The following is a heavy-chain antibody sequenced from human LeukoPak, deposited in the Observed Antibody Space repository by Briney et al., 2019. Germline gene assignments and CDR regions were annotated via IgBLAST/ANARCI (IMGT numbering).Heavy chain of an antibody. CDR2: IYYSGST. J-gene: IGHJ6*03. Sequence: SETLSLTCTVSGGSISSYYWNWIRQPPGKGLEWIGYIYYSGSTNYNPPLKSRVTISVDTSKNQFSLKLSSVTAADTAVYYCARSTYYYDSSGYSYYSYYYMDVWGKGTTVTISS. CDR1: GGSISSYY. CDR3: ARSTYYYDSSGYSYYSYYYMDV. D-gene: IGHD3-22*01. V-gene: IGHV4-59*01.